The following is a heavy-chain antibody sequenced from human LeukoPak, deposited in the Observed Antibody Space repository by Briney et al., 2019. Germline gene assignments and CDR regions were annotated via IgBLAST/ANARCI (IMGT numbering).Heavy chain of an antibody. V-gene: IGHV1-3*01. D-gene: IGHD3-9*01. Sequence: ASVKVSCKASGYTFTSYAMHWVRQAPGQRLEWMGWINAGNGNTKYSQKFQGRVTITRDTSASTAYMELSSLRSEDTAVYYCARDHDILTGYYAGFDYWGQGTLVTVSS. CDR1: GYTFTSYA. CDR2: INAGNGNT. J-gene: IGHJ4*02. CDR3: ARDHDILTGYYAGFDY.